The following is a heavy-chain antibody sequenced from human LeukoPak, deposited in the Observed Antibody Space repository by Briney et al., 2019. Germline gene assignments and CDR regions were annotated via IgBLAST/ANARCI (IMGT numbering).Heavy chain of an antibody. V-gene: IGHV3-7*01. CDR2: IKQDGSEK. CDR3: ARAYDFWSGYYRRPDWFDP. CDR1: GFTFSSYW. Sequence: GGSLRLSCAASGFTFSSYWMSWVRQAPGKGLEWVANIKQDGSEKYYVDSVKGRFTISRDNAKNSLYLQMNSLRAEDTAVYYCARAYDFWSGYYRRPDWFDPWGQGTLVTVSS. D-gene: IGHD3-3*01. J-gene: IGHJ5*02.